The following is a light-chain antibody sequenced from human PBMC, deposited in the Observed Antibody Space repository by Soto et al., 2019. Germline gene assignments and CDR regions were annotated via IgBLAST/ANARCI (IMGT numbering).Light chain of an antibody. CDR3: QQYGSAPFT. J-gene: IGKJ3*01. CDR2: DAS. V-gene: IGKV3-11*01. CDR1: QSVSTY. Sequence: ETVLTQSPATLSLSPGERATLSCRASQSVSTYLAWYQQKPGQAPRLLIYDASNRATGIPARFSGSGSGTDFTLTVSRLEPEDFAVYYCQQYGSAPFTFGPGTKVDIK.